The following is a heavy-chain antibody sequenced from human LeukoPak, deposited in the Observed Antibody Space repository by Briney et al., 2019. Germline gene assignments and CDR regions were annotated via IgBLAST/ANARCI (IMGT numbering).Heavy chain of an antibody. CDR1: GDSFSSNSAA. Sequence: SQTLSLTCAISGDSFSSNSAAWNWIRQSPSRGLEWLGRTYYRSKLYNDYAVSVKSRITINPDTSKNQFSLQLNSVTPEDTAVYYCAREHKTRNNWNDGFDYWGQGTLVTVSS. D-gene: IGHD1-20*01. CDR3: AREHKTRNNWNDGFDY. V-gene: IGHV6-1*01. CDR2: TYYRSKLYN. J-gene: IGHJ4*02.